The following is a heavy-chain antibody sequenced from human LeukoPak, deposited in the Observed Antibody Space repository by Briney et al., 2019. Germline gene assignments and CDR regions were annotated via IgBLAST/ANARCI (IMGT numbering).Heavy chain of an antibody. CDR3: ARDRSTVTPPLPDAFDI. CDR1: GGSISSSSYY. CDR2: IYYSGST. Sequence: PSETLSLTCTVSGGSISSSSYYWGWIRQPPGKGLEWIGSIYYSGSTYYNPPLKSRVTISVDTSKNQFSLKLSSVTAADTAVYYCARDRSTVTPPLPDAFDIWGQGTMVTVSS. V-gene: IGHV4-39*07. D-gene: IGHD4-17*01. J-gene: IGHJ3*02.